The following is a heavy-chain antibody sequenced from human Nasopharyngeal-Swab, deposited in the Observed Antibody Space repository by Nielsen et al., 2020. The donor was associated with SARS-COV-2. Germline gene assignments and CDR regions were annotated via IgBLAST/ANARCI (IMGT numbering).Heavy chain of an antibody. CDR1: GFTVSSNY. CDR2: IYSGGST. J-gene: IGHJ6*02. D-gene: IGHD4-17*01. CDR3: ARDYGDYGNYYYGMDV. V-gene: IGHV3-66*01. Sequence: GESLKISCAASGFTVSSNYMSWVRQAPGKGLEWVSVIYSGGSTYYADSVKGRFTISRDNSKNTLYLQMNSLRAEDTAVYYCARDYGDYGNYYYGMDVWGQGTTVTVSS.